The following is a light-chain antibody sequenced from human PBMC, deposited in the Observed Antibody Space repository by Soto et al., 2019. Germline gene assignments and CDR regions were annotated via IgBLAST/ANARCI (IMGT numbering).Light chain of an antibody. V-gene: IGLV2-14*01. J-gene: IGLJ1*01. CDR3: SSYTSSGTQV. CDR1: SSDVGGYKY. CDR2: DVS. Sequence: QSALTQPASVSGSPGQSITISCTGTSSDVGGYKYVSWYQQHPGKAPKLMIYDVSTRPSGVSDPCSGSKSGNTASLTISGLQAEDEAYYYCSSYTSSGTQVFGTGTKVTVL.